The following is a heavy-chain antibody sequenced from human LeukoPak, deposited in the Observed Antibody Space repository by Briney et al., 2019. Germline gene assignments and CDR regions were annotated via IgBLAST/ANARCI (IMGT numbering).Heavy chain of an antibody. Sequence: GGSLRLSCAASGFTVSSNYMSWVRQAPGKGLEWVSGFSGRGDNTDYADSVKGRFIISRDNSKNTLYLQMNSLRDEDTALYYCARSKALDYWGQGILVTVSS. V-gene: IGHV3-23*01. J-gene: IGHJ4*02. CDR2: FSGRGDNT. CDR3: ARSKALDY. CDR1: GFTVSSNY. D-gene: IGHD4-11*01.